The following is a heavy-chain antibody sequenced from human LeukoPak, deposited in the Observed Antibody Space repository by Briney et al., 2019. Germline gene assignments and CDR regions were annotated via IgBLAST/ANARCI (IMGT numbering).Heavy chain of an antibody. Sequence: PSETLSLTCTVSGDSISSSDYYWGWIRQPPGKGLEWIGNIYYNGSTYYNSSLKSRVTISVDTSKNHFSLMLSSVTSADTAVYYCARHFRTSYDSSGYFYDYFDYWGQGTLVSVSS. V-gene: IGHV4-39*01. CDR3: ARHFRTSYDSSGYFYDYFDY. D-gene: IGHD3-22*01. J-gene: IGHJ4*02. CDR1: GDSISSSDYY. CDR2: IYYNGST.